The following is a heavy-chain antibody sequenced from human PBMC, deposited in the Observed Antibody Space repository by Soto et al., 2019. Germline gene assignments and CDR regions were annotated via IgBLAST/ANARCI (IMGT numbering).Heavy chain of an antibody. D-gene: IGHD3-3*01. CDR1: GYTFTSYY. V-gene: IGHV1-46*01. CDR2: INPSGGNT. Sequence: ASVKVSCKASGYTFTSYYMHWVRQAPGQGLEWMGIINPSGGNTNYAQKLQGRVTMTTDTSTSTAYMELRSLRSDDTAVYYCARVPPPLTIFGVVIKNYYGMDAWGQGTTVTVSS. CDR3: ARVPPPLTIFGVVIKNYYGMDA. J-gene: IGHJ6*02.